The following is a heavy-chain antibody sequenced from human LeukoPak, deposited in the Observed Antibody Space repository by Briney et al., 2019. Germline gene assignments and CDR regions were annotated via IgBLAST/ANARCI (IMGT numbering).Heavy chain of an antibody. V-gene: IGHV4-30-4*01. D-gene: IGHD5-12*01. CDR3: ARNVDIVATIGSPWFDP. CDR1: GGSISSGDYY. Sequence: SETLSLTCTVSGGSISSGDYYWSWIRQPSGMGVEWIGYIYYSGSTYYNPSLKSRVTISVDTSKNQFSLKLSSVTAADTAVYYCARNVDIVATIGSPWFDPWGQGTLVTVSS. CDR2: IYYSGST. J-gene: IGHJ5*02.